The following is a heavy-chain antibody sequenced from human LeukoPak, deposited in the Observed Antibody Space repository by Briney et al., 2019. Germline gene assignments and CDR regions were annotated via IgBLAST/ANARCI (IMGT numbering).Heavy chain of an antibody. Sequence: GASVKVSCKASGYTFTSYCMHRVRQAPGPGLEWMGIINTSSGGTSYSQEFQGRVNITEDTSTDTACMEQSSLRSGDRAAYYCGTVCFGGRGTLVTVSS. D-gene: IGHD3-10*02. CDR3: GTVCF. CDR1: GYTFTSYC. V-gene: IGHV1-46*01. J-gene: IGHJ4*02. CDR2: INTSSGGT.